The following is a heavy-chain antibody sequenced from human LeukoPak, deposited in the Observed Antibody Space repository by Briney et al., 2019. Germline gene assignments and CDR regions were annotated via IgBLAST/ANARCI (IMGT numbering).Heavy chain of an antibody. J-gene: IGHJ3*01. CDR2: ITSNADT. V-gene: IGHV3-23*01. Sequence: PGGSLRLSCVASRLTFDKFAMSWVRQAPGKGLQWVSTITSNADTYYADSVKGRFSISRDNSRNTVSVQMHSLRADDTALYFCAKGDTFGRVADAFDSWGQGTMIIVSS. CDR1: RLTFDKFA. D-gene: IGHD2-15*01. CDR3: AKGDTFGRVADAFDS.